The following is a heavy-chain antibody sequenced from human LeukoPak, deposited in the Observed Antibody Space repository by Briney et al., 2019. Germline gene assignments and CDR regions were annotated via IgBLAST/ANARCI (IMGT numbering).Heavy chain of an antibody. D-gene: IGHD6-6*01. CDR1: GGSFSGYY. CDR3: ARDPHVEYSSSSADY. V-gene: IGHV4-34*01. J-gene: IGHJ4*02. CDR2: INHSGST. Sequence: SETLSLTCGVYGGSFSGYYWNWIRQPPGKGLEWIGEINHSGSTNYNPSLKSRVTISVDTSKNQFSLKLTSVTAADTAVYYCARDPHVEYSSSSADYWGQGTLVTVSS.